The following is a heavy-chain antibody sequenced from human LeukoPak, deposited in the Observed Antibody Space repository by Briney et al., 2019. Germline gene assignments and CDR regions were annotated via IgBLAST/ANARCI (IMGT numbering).Heavy chain of an antibody. Sequence: SETLSLTCTVSGGSISSSSYYWGWIRQPPGKGLEWIGSIYYSGSTYYNPSLKSRVTIPVDTSKNQFSLKLSSVTAADTAVYYCARHQDGYGVEEFDYWGQGTLVTVSS. CDR1: GGSISSSSYY. CDR3: ARHQDGYGVEEFDY. CDR2: IYYSGST. J-gene: IGHJ4*02. V-gene: IGHV4-39*01. D-gene: IGHD5-12*01.